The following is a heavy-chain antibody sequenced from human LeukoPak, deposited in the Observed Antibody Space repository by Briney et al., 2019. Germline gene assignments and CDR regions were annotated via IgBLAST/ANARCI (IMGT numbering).Heavy chain of an antibody. Sequence: PGGSLRLSCAASGFTFSSYEMNWVRQAPGKGLEWLSYISSSGSTIYYADSVKGRFTISRDNAKNSLYLQMNSLRAEDTAVYYCARGAGGSYELWFDPWGQGTLVTVSS. D-gene: IGHD1-26*01. CDR3: ARGAGGSYELWFDP. CDR1: GFTFSSYE. V-gene: IGHV3-48*03. J-gene: IGHJ5*02. CDR2: ISSSGSTI.